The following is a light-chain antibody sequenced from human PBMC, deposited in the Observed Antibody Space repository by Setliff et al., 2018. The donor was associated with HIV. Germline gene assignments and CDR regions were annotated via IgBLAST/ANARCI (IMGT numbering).Light chain of an antibody. Sequence: QSALTQPPSASGSPGQTVTLSCTGTYNDVGVYDYVSWYQQHPGKAPKLMIYDVSKRPSGVSNRFSGSKSGNTASLPISGLQAEDEADYYCSSYTSSIFYVFGTGTKVTVL. CDR3: SSYTSSIFYV. J-gene: IGLJ1*01. CDR2: DVS. V-gene: IGLV2-14*01. CDR1: YNDVGVYDY.